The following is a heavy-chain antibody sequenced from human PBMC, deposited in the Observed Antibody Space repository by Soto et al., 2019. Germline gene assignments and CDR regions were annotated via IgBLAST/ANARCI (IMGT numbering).Heavy chain of an antibody. CDR2: IRGSGGST. CDR3: AKVLDILTGYYYFDY. J-gene: IGHJ4*02. CDR1: GFTFSSYA. V-gene: IGHV3-23*01. D-gene: IGHD3-9*01. Sequence: GGSLRLSCAASGFTFSSYAMSWVRQAPGKGLEWVSAIRGSGGSTYYPDSVKGRFTISRDNSKNPLYLQINSLRAEDTAVYYCAKVLDILTGYYYFDYWGQGTLVTVSS.